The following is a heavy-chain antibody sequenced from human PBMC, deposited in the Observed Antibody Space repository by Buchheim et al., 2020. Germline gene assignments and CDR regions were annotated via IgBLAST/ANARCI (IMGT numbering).Heavy chain of an antibody. CDR3: ARLQSMITVEGYYYYGIDV. CDR2: IYYSGST. Sequence: QLQLQESGPGLVKPSETLSLTCTVSGGSISSSSYYWGWIRQPPGKGLEWIGSIYYSGSTYYNPSLKSRVTISVDTSTNQFSLKLSSVTAADTAVYYCARLQSMITVEGYYYYGIDVWGQGTT. CDR1: GGSISSSSYY. D-gene: IGHD4-23*01. J-gene: IGHJ6*02. V-gene: IGHV4-39*01.